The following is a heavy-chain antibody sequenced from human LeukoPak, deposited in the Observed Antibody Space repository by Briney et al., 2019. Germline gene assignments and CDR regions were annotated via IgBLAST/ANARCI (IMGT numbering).Heavy chain of an antibody. D-gene: IGHD3-10*01. Sequence: ASVKVSCKASGYTFTGYYMHWVRQAPGQGLEWMGWINPNSGGTNYAQKFQGRVTMTRDTSITTAYMDLKSLTSDDTAIYYCARRSSTHAFDIWGQGTMLTVSP. J-gene: IGHJ3*02. CDR1: GYTFTGYY. CDR2: INPNSGGT. V-gene: IGHV1-2*02. CDR3: ARRSSTHAFDI.